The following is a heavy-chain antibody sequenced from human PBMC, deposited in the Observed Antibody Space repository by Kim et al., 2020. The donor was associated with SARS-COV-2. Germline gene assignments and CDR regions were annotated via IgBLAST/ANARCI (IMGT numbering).Heavy chain of an antibody. CDR3: ARMRGETLLIYGSGSYYNWFDP. CDR1: GGSISSYY. CDR2: IYYSGST. J-gene: IGHJ5*02. V-gene: IGHV4-59*13. D-gene: IGHD3-10*01. Sequence: SETLSLTCTVSGGSISSYYWSWIRQPPGKGLEWIGYIYYSGSTNYNPSLKSRVTISVDTSKNQFSLKLSSVTAADTAVYYCARMRGETLLIYGSGSYYNWFDPWGQGTLVTVSS.